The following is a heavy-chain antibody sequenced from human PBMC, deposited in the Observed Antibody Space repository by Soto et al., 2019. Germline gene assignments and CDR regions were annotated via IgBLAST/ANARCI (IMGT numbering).Heavy chain of an antibody. V-gene: IGHV3-30*18. CDR3: AKGGRQWLVTSDFNY. J-gene: IGHJ4*02. CDR2: VSHDGRNT. CDR1: GFTFSDYA. D-gene: IGHD6-19*01. Sequence: VQLVESGGGVVQPGRSLRLSCAASGFTFSDYAMHWVRQAPGKGLEWVAVVSHDGRNTHYADSVKGRFTISRDSSKNTVALEMTSLRAEGTAVYYCAKGGRQWLVTSDFNYWGQGALVTVSS.